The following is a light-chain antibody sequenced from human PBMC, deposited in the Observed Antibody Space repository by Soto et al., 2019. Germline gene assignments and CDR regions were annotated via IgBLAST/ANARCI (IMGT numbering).Light chain of an antibody. Sequence: DIQMPQSPSSESASIGDRITITCRARQRINSWLAWYQQKPGKAPKLLIYAASSLQSGVPSRFSGSGSGTDFTLTISSLQPEDFATYYCQQANSFPSITFGQGTRLEIK. CDR3: QQANSFPSIT. J-gene: IGKJ5*01. CDR1: QRINSW. V-gene: IGKV1-12*02. CDR2: AAS.